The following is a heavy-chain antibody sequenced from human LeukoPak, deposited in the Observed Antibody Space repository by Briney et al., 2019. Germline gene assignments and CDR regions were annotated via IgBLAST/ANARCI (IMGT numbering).Heavy chain of an antibody. CDR1: GFTFSSYG. CDR2: ISYDGSNK. D-gene: IGHD6-19*01. CDR3: ARDSSGWYRGGSFDY. J-gene: IGHJ4*02. V-gene: IGHV3-30*03. Sequence: GGSLRLSCAASGFTFSSYGMHWVRQAPGKGLEWVVVISYDGSNKYYADSVKGRFTISRDNSKNTLYLQMNSLRAEDTAVYYCARDSSGWYRGGSFDYWGQGTLVTVSS.